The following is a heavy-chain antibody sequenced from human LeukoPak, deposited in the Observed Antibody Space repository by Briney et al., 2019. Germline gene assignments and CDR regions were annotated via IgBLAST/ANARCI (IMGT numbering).Heavy chain of an antibody. Sequence: PGGSLRLYCAASGFTFDDYAMHWVRQAPGKGLEWVSLISWDGGSTYYADSVKGRFTISRDNSKNSLYLQMNSLRAEDTALYYCAKSPAGREYYFDYWGQGTLVTVSS. D-gene: IGHD3-10*01. CDR3: AKSPAGREYYFDY. J-gene: IGHJ4*02. CDR1: GFTFDDYA. V-gene: IGHV3-43D*03. CDR2: ISWDGGST.